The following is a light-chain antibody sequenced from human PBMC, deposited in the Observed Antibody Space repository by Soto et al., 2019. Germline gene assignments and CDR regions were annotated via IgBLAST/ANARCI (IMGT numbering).Light chain of an antibody. Sequence: QSVLTQPASVSGSPGQSITISCTGISSDVGGYSNVSWYQHLPGKAPKLIIYQVTSRPSGVANPFSPSKSGNPASLTISALPAEYEALYFCCSYSSSSTFYVFGTGTKATVL. CDR1: SSDVGGYSN. J-gene: IGLJ1*01. CDR3: CSYSSSSTFYV. CDR2: QVT. V-gene: IGLV2-14*01.